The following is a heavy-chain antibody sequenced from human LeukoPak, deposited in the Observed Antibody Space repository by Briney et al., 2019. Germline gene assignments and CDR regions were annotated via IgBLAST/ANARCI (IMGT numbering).Heavy chain of an antibody. CDR1: GGSISNYY. D-gene: IGHD5-18*01. V-gene: IGHV4-59*01. J-gene: IGHJ4*02. CDR3: ARSDTAMVPIDY. Sequence: SETLSLTCTVSGGSISNYYWGWIRQPPGKGLEWIGYIYYSGSTNYNPSLKSRVTISVDTSKNQFSLKLSSVTAADTAVYYCARSDTAMVPIDYWGQGTLVTVSS. CDR2: IYYSGST.